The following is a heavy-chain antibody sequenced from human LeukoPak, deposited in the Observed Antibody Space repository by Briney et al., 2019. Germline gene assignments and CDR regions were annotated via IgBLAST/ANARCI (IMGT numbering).Heavy chain of an antibody. Sequence: GGSLRLSCAASGFTFCSYAMHWVRQAPGKGLEWVAVISYDGSNKYYADSVKGRFTISRDNSKNTLYLQMNSLRAEDTAVYYCARIPHWYYDSKLASNWFDPWGQGTLVTVSS. CDR3: ARIPHWYYDSKLASNWFDP. V-gene: IGHV3-30-3*01. CDR2: ISYDGSNK. CDR1: GFTFCSYA. D-gene: IGHD3-3*01. J-gene: IGHJ5*02.